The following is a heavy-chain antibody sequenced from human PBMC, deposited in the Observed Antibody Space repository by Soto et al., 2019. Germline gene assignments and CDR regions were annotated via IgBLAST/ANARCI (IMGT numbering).Heavy chain of an antibody. J-gene: IGHJ6*02. V-gene: IGHV3-30*18. CDR1: GFTFSSYG. CDR2: ISYDGSNK. CDR3: AKSSRALIVVVPAAILNGMDV. Sequence: PGGSLRLSCAASGFTFSSYGMHWVRQAPGKGLEWVAVISYDGSNKYYADSVKGRFTISRDNSKNTLYLQMNSLRAEDTALYYCAKSSRALIVVVPAAILNGMDVWGQGTTVTVSS. D-gene: IGHD2-2*01.